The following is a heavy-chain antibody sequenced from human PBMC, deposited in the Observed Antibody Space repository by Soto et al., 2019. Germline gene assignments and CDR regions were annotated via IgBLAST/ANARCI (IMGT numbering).Heavy chain of an antibody. V-gene: IGHV3-23*01. Sequence: GGSLRLSCAASGFTFSSYAMSWVRQAPEKGLEWVSAISGSGGSTYYADSVKGRFTISRDNSKNTLYLQMNSLRAEDTAVYYCAKGHYGDYYYYGMDVWGQGTTVTVSS. CDR3: AKGHYGDYYYYGMDV. CDR2: ISGSGGST. CDR1: GFTFSSYA. D-gene: IGHD4-17*01. J-gene: IGHJ6*02.